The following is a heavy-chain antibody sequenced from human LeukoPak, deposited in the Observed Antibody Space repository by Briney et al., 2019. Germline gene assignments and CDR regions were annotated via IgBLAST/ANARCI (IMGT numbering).Heavy chain of an antibody. Sequence: GGSLRLSCAASGFTVSSNHMSWVRQAPGKGLEWVSVIYSGGNTYYADSVKGRFAISRDTSKNTLYLQMNSLRAEDTAVYYCARVTSEGYLVYWGQGTLVTVSS. J-gene: IGHJ4*02. CDR1: GFTVSSNH. CDR2: IYSGGNT. CDR3: ARVTSEGYLVY. V-gene: IGHV3-66*01.